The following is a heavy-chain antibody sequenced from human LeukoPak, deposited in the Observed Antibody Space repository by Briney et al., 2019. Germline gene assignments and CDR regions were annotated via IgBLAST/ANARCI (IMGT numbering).Heavy chain of an antibody. CDR3: ARCSSGWSHYWYFDL. V-gene: IGHV4-30-2*01. D-gene: IGHD6-19*01. CDR2: IYHSGST. J-gene: IGHJ2*01. CDR1: GGSISSGGYY. Sequence: SETLSLTCTVSGGSISSGGYYWSWIRQPPGKGLEWIGYIYHSGSTYYNPSLKSRVTISVDRSKNQFSLKLSSVTAADTAVYYCARCSSGWSHYWYFDLWGRGTLVTVSS.